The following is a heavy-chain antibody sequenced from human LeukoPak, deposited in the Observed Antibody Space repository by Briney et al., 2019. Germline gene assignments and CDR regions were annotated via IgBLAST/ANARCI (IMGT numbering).Heavy chain of an antibody. CDR3: ARAPIYYYYYMDV. V-gene: IGHV1-2*02. CDR2: INPNSGGT. Sequence: ASVKVSCKASGYTFTGYYMHWVRQAPGQGLKWMGWINPNSGGTNYAQKFQGRVTMTRDTSISTAYMELSRLRSDDTAVYYCARAPIYYYYYMDVWGKGTTVTVSS. J-gene: IGHJ6*03. CDR1: GYTFTGYY. D-gene: IGHD2-2*02.